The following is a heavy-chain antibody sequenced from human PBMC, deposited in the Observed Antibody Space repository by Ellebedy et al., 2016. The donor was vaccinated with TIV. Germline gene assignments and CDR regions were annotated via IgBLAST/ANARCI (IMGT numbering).Heavy chain of an antibody. Sequence: PGGSLRLSCAASGFTFDNYAMSWVRQAPGTGLEWVSTVSGSGANTYYTDSVKGRFTISRDNSKNTLNLQMNSLRAEETVVYYCASRRYYYDILTGYWADDYWGQGTLVTVSS. CDR3: ASRRYYYDILTGYWADDY. CDR1: GFTFDNYA. CDR2: VSGSGANT. V-gene: IGHV3-23*01. D-gene: IGHD3-9*01. J-gene: IGHJ4*02.